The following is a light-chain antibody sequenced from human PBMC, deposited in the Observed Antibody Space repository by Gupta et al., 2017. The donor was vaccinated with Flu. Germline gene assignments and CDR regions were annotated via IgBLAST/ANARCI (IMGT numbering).Light chain of an antibody. CDR2: GAS. CDR1: QSISSN. CDR3: QQYGTSPRT. J-gene: IGKJ4*01. Sequence: PGALSWSPGERATLSCRASQSISSNLAWYQQKPGQAPRLLIYGASTRATGIPDRFSGSGSGTDFTLTISRLEPEDFAVYYCQQYGTSPRTFGGGTEVELK. V-gene: IGKV3-20*01.